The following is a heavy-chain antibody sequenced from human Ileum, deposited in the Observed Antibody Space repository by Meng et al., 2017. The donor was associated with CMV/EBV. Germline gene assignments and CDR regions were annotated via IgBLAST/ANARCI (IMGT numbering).Heavy chain of an antibody. CDR3: LRGSQFTWNY. CDR1: GGSFSDYY. V-gene: IGHV4-34*02. J-gene: IGHJ4*02. D-gene: IGHD2/OR15-2a*01. CDR2: ISHTGST. Sequence: LQHCGAGLLKTSATLSLTCAVYGGSFSDYYYSWIRQSPEKGLEWIGEISHTGSTKFNPSFRSRVTILVDTSKNQFSLNMNSMTAADTAVYYCLRGSQFTWNYWGQGTLVTVSS.